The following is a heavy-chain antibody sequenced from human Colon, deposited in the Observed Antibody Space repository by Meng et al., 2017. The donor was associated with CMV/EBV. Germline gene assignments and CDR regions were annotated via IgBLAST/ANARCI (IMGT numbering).Heavy chain of an antibody. CDR2: INPNSGGT. Sequence: QGARGEAGGAGEKPGASVKVSCKASGYTFTGYFMYWVRQAPGQGLEWMGSINPNSGGTNYAQKFQGRVTMTRDTSINTAYMELSRLRSDDTAVYYCATVSGGDFDYWGQGTLVTVSS. J-gene: IGHJ4*02. CDR3: ATVSGGDFDY. CDR1: GYTFTGYF. V-gene: IGHV1-2*02. D-gene: IGHD1-26*01.